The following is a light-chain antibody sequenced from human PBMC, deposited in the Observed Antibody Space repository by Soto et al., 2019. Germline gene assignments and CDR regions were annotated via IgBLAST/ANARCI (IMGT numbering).Light chain of an antibody. CDR2: EVS. V-gene: IGLV2-14*01. CDR1: SSDVGVYNY. J-gene: IGLJ1*01. Sequence: QSVLTQPASVSGSPGQSITISFTGTSSDVGVYNYVSSYQQHPGKAPKLMIYEVSNLHSRVSNRFSGSKSGNTASLPISGLQAEDAADYYCSSYTRSSTSYVFGTGTKVTVL. CDR3: SSYTRSSTSYV.